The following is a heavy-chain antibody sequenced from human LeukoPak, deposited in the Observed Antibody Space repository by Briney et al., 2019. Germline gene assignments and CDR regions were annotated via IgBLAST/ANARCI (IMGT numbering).Heavy chain of an antibody. CDR2: IYSGGTT. Sequence: GGSLRLSCAASGFTFSSYSMNWVRQAPGKGLEWVSVIYSGGTTYYADSVKGRFTISRDNSKNTLYLQMNSLRAEDTAVYYCARDESFGYNSGGFDYWGQGTLVTVSS. J-gene: IGHJ4*02. V-gene: IGHV3-53*01. CDR3: ARDESFGYNSGGFDY. D-gene: IGHD5-24*01. CDR1: GFTFSSYS.